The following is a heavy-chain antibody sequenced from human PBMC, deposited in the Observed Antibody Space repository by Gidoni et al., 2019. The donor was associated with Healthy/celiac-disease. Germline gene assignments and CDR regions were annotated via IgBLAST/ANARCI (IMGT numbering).Heavy chain of an antibody. V-gene: IGHV4-34*01. CDR1: GGSFSGYY. J-gene: IGHJ5*02. CDR2: INHSGST. CDR3: ARSLDYDYVWGSYPNNWFDP. Sequence: QVQLQQWGAGLLKPSEPLSLTCAVYGGSFSGYYWSWIRQPPGKGLEWIGEINHSGSTNYNPSLKSRVTISVDTSKNQFSLKLSSVTAADTAVYYCARSLDYDYVWGSYPNNWFDPWGQGTLVTVSS. D-gene: IGHD3-16*02.